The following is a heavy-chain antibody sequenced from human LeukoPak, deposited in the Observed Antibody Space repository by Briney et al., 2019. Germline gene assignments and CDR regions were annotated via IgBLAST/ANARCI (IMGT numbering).Heavy chain of an antibody. V-gene: IGHV1-18*01. D-gene: IGHD6-19*01. CDR1: GYTFTHHG. CDR3: ARDPSNTSGRYQYFDL. J-gene: IGHJ2*01. CDR2: ISAYNGDT. Sequence: ASVKVSCKASGYTFTHHGVTWVRQAPGQGLEWMGWISAYNGDTSYAQEFQGRITMTTDASTSTAYMELRSLRYDDTAVYYCARDPSNTSGRYQYFDLWGRGTLVTVSS.